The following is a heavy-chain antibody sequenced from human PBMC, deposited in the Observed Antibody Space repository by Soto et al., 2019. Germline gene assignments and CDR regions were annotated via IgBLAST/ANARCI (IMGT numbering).Heavy chain of an antibody. J-gene: IGHJ6*02. CDR2: ISAYNGNT. D-gene: IGHD2-2*01. V-gene: IGHV1-18*01. CDR3: ARQLGYCSSTSCPAYGMDV. Sequence: QVQLVQSGAEVKKPGASVKVSCKASGYTFTSYGISWVRQAPGQGLEWMGWISAYNGNTIYAQKLQGRVTMTTDTSTSTAYMELRSLRSDDTAVYYCARQLGYCSSTSCPAYGMDVWGQGTTVTVSS. CDR1: GYTFTSYG.